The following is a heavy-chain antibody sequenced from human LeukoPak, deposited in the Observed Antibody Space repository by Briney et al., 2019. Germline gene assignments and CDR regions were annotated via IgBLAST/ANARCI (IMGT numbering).Heavy chain of an antibody. CDR1: GFTFSSYG. CDR3: AKMAAIVGAKGEDYFDY. Sequence: GGSLRLSCAASGFTFSSYGMHWVRQAPGKGLEWVAFIRYDGSNKYYADSVKGRFTISRDNSKNTLYLQMNSLRAEDTAVYYCAKMAAIVGAKGEDYFDYWGQGTLVTVSS. CDR2: IRYDGSNK. J-gene: IGHJ4*02. V-gene: IGHV3-30*02. D-gene: IGHD1-26*01.